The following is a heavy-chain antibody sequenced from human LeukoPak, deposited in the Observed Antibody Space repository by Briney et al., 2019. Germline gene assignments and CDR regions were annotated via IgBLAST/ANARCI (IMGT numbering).Heavy chain of an antibody. CDR2: IIPIHGIA. V-gene: IGHV1-69*04. CDR1: GGTFSSYA. CDR3: ARGTAVAATSYSSGWYYAFDI. J-gene: IGHJ3*02. D-gene: IGHD6-19*01. Sequence: SVKVSCKASGGTFSSYAISWVRQAPGQGLEWMGRIIPIHGIANYAQKFQGRVTITADKSTSTAYMELSSLRSEDTAVYYCARGTAVAATSYSSGWYYAFDIWGQGTMVTVSS.